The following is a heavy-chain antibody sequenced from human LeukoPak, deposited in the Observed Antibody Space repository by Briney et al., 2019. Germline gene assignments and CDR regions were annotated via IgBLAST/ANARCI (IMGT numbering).Heavy chain of an antibody. D-gene: IGHD3-3*01. J-gene: IGHJ6*02. V-gene: IGHV4-34*01. CDR1: GGSFSGYY. CDR3: ARAERITIFGVVTTYYGMDV. CDR2: INHSGST. Sequence: SETLSLTCAVYGGSFSGYYWSWIRQPPGKGLEWIGEINHSGSTNYNPSLKSRVTISVDTSKNQFSLKLSSVTAADTAVYYCARAERITIFGVVTTYYGMDVWGQGTTVTVSS.